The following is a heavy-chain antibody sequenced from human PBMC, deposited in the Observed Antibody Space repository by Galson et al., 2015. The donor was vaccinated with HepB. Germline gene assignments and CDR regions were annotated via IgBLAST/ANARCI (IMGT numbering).Heavy chain of an antibody. V-gene: IGHV1-18*01. J-gene: IGHJ4*02. CDR1: GYTFTSYG. CDR2: ISAYNGNT. Sequence: SVKVSCKASGYTFTSYGISWVRQAPGQGLEWMGWISAYNGNTNYTQKLQGRVTMTTDTSTSTAYMELRSLRSDDTAVYYCARAGTGYSSGWPDYWGQGTLVTVSS. CDR3: ARAGTGYSSGWPDY. D-gene: IGHD6-19*01.